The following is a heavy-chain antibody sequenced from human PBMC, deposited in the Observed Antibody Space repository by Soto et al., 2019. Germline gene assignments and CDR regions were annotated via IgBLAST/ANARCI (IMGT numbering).Heavy chain of an antibody. Sequence: PSETLSLTCAVYGGPFRGYYWSWIRQPPGKGLEWIGEINHSGSTNYNPSLKSRVTISVDTSKNQFSLKLSSVTAADTAVYYCARVGRGYSGYASWFDPWGQGTLVTVSS. CDR3: ARVGRGYSGYASWFDP. CDR2: INHSGST. J-gene: IGHJ5*02. CDR1: GGPFRGYY. D-gene: IGHD5-12*01. V-gene: IGHV4-34*01.